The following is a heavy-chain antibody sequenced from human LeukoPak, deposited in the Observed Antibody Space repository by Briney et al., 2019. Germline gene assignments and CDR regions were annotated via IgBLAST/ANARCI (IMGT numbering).Heavy chain of an antibody. V-gene: IGHV1-69*04. D-gene: IGHD6-19*01. J-gene: IGHJ4*02. Sequence: ASVKVSCKASGDTFSSSAISWVRQAPGQGLERMGKIILPLDITNYAQQFQGGVTITTDKSTDTVFLELSSLRSQDTAVYYSARSSVTGHFDFWGQGTLVTVSS. CDR2: IILPLDIT. CDR1: GDTFSSSA. CDR3: ARSSVTGHFDF.